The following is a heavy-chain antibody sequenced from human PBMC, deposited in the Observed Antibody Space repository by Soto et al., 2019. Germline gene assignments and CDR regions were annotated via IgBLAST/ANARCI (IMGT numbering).Heavy chain of an antibody. J-gene: IGHJ4*02. Sequence: QVQLVQSGAEVKKPGSSVKVSCKASGGTFSSYTISWVRQAPGQGLEWMGRIIPILGIANYAQKFQGRVTITADKSTSTAYMELSSLTSEDTAVYYCARDRRDYGDYYFDYWGQGTLVTVSS. CDR1: GGTFSSYT. V-gene: IGHV1-69*08. CDR2: IIPILGIA. CDR3: ARDRRDYGDYYFDY. D-gene: IGHD4-17*01.